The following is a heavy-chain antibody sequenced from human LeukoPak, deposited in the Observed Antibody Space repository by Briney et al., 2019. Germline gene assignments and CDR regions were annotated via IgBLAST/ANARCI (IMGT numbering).Heavy chain of an antibody. Sequence: GESLKISCAASGFTFSSYWMSWVRQAPGKGLEWVANIKQDGSEEYYVDSVKGRFTISRDNAKNSLYLQMNSLRAEDTGVYYCARVQRYCSGGSCYADLIDYWGQGTLVTVSS. CDR2: IKQDGSEE. D-gene: IGHD2-15*01. V-gene: IGHV3-7*01. CDR3: ARVQRYCSGGSCYADLIDY. J-gene: IGHJ4*02. CDR1: GFTFSSYW.